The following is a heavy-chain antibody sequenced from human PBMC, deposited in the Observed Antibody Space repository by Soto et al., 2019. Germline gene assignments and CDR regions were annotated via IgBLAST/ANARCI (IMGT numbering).Heavy chain of an antibody. V-gene: IGHV4-31*03. Sequence: ASETLSLTCTVSGGSISSGGYYWSWIRQHPGKGLEWIGYIYYSGSTYYNPSLKSRVTISVDTSKNQFSLKLSSVTAADTAVYYCARLYLVRGVIYYFDYWGQGTLVTVSS. CDR3: ARLYLVRGVIYYFDY. CDR1: GGSISSGGYY. CDR2: IYYSGST. D-gene: IGHD3-10*01. J-gene: IGHJ4*02.